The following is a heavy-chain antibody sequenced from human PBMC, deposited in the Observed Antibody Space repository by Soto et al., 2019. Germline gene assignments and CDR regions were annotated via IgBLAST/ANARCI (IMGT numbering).Heavy chain of an antibody. CDR2: IYWDDDK. CDR1: GFSLSTSGVG. CDR3: AHSLYNWNDRACNLFDS. Sequence: SGPTLVNPTQTLTLTCTFSGFSLSTSGVGVGWIRQPPGKALGWLALIYWDDDKRYSPSLKSRLTITKDTSKNQVVLTMTNMEPVDTATYYCAHSLYNWNDRACNLFDSWGQGSLVTGSS. V-gene: IGHV2-5*02. J-gene: IGHJ5*01. D-gene: IGHD1-20*01.